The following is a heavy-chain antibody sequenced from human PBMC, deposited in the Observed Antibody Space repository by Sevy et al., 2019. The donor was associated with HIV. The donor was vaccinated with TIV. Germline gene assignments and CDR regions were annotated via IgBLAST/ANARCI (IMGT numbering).Heavy chain of an antibody. Sequence: GGSLRLSCTASGFTFGDYCMSWVRQAPGKGLEWVAFLKSDVYGGTGDHAASVRGRFVISRVDSKPIAYLQMNDLKTVDTGVYYCTRWKAAQSIFDYWGQGALVTVSS. J-gene: IGHJ4*02. CDR3: TRWKAAQSIFDY. V-gene: IGHV3-49*04. CDR2: LKSDVYGGTG. CDR1: GFTFGDYC. D-gene: IGHD6-13*01.